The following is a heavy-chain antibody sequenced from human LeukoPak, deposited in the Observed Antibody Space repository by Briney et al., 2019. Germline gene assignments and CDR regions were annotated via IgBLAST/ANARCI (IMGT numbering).Heavy chain of an antibody. V-gene: IGHV3-15*01. CDR3: TTDRLGFRSPFDY. D-gene: IGHD6-25*01. Sequence: GGSLRLSCAASGFTFSSYAMSWVRQAPGKGLEWVGRIKSKTDGGTTDYAAPVKGRFTISRDDSKNTLYLQMNSLKTEDTAVYYCTTDRLGFRSPFDYWGQGTLVTVSS. J-gene: IGHJ4*02. CDR2: IKSKTDGGTT. CDR1: GFTFSSYA.